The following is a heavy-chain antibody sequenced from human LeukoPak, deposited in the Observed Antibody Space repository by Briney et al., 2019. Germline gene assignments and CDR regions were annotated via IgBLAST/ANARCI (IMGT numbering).Heavy chain of an antibody. CDR2: ISAYNGNT. V-gene: IGHV1-18*01. J-gene: IGHJ4*02. D-gene: IGHD5-18*01. Sequence: VASVKVSCKASGYTFTSYGISWVRQAPGQGLEWMGWISAYNGNTNYAQKLQGRVTMTTDTSTSTAYMELRSLRSEDTAVYYCARDLHSYGFDYWGQGTLVTVSS. CDR1: GYTFTSYG. CDR3: ARDLHSYGFDY.